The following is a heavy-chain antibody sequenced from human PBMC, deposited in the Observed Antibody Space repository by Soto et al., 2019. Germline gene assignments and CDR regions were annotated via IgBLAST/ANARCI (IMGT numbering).Heavy chain of an antibody. Sequence: GGSLRLSCAASGFTFDSFAMTWVRQAPGKGLEWVSAISGSGGSTYYADSVKGRFTISRDNSKNTLYLQMNSLRAEDTAVYYCAKAPTATFFSRPHYFDYSDQGTLVTVSS. CDR1: GFTFDSFA. J-gene: IGHJ4*02. CDR3: AKAPTATFFSRPHYFDY. D-gene: IGHD3-3*02. CDR2: ISGSGGST. V-gene: IGHV3-23*01.